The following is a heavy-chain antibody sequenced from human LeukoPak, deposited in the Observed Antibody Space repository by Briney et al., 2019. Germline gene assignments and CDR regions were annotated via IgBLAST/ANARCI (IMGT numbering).Heavy chain of an antibody. D-gene: IGHD6-13*01. CDR3: ARNAWIAAAAAPDY. CDR1: GFTFSSYA. CDR2: ISGSGGST. Sequence: SGGSLRLSCAASGFTFSSYAMSWVRQAPGKGLEWVSAISGSGGSTYYADSVKGRFTISRDNSKNTLYLQMNSLRAEDTAVYYCARNAWIAAAAAPDYWGQGTLVTVSS. J-gene: IGHJ4*02. V-gene: IGHV3-23*01.